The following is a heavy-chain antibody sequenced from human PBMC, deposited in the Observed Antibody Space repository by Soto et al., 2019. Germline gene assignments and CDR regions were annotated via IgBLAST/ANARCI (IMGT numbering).Heavy chain of an antibody. CDR3: AKDIGYSGYEGAFDI. CDR1: GFTFDDYA. CDR2: ISWNSGRI. V-gene: IGHV3-9*01. Sequence: DVQLVESGGGLVQPGRSLRLSCAASGFTFDDYAMHWVRQAPGKGLEWVSGISWNSGRIGYADSVKGRFTISRDNAKNSLYLQMNSLRAEDTALYYCAKDIGYSGYEGAFDIWGQGTMVTVSS. J-gene: IGHJ3*02. D-gene: IGHD5-12*01.